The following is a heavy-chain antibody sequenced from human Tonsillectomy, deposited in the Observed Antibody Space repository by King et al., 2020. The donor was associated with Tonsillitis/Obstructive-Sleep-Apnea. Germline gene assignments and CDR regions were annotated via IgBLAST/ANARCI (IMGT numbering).Heavy chain of an antibody. CDR2: INHSGGSR. CDR3: AKVDHSEFWSSYFDS. CDR1: GFSFSSYA. Sequence: VQLVESGGDLVQPGGSLRLSCATSGFSFSSYAMGWVRQAPGKGLEWVSGINHSGGSRYYADSVKGRFTISRDNSKNTLSLQMNILRAEDTALYYCAKVDHSEFWSSYFDSWGQGTLVTVSS. J-gene: IGHJ4*02. D-gene: IGHD3-3*01. V-gene: IGHV3-23*04.